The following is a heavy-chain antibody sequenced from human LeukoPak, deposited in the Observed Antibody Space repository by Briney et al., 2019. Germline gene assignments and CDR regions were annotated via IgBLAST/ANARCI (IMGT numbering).Heavy chain of an antibody. CDR3: ARAHYGYCSGGSCSLRHDAFDI. V-gene: IGHV4-34*01. D-gene: IGHD2-15*01. CDR2: INHSGSI. J-gene: IGHJ3*02. Sequence: SETLSLTCAVYGGSFSGYYWSGIRQPPGKGLGWVGEINHSGSINYNPSLKSRVTISVDTSKNQFSLKLSSVTAADTAVYYCARAHYGYCSGGSCSLRHDAFDIWGQGTMVTVSS. CDR1: GGSFSGYY.